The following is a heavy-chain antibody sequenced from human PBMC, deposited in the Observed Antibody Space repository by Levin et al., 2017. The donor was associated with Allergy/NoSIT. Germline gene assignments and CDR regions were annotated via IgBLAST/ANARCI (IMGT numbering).Heavy chain of an antibody. V-gene: IGHV3-48*01. CDR1: GFTFSSYS. Sequence: PGGSLRLSCAASGFTFSSYSMNWVRQAPGKGLEWVSYISSSSSTIYYADSVKGRFTISRDNAKNSLYLQMNSLRAEDTAVYYCARILLWFGELEMAAPDYWGQGTLVTVSS. CDR2: ISSSSSTI. J-gene: IGHJ4*02. D-gene: IGHD3-10*01. CDR3: ARILLWFGELEMAAPDY.